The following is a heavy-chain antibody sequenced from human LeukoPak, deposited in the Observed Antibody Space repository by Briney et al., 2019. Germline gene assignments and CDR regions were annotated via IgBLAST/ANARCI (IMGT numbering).Heavy chain of an antibody. Sequence: GGSLRLSCAASGFTFSSYSMNWVRQAPGKGLEGGSYLSSSSSIIYYADFVKGRFTISRENAKNSMYLQMKSLRAEDTAVYYCVRDPGGQAGTEGEWGQGALVTVSS. J-gene: IGHJ4*02. V-gene: IGHV3-48*04. CDR3: VRDPGGQAGTEGE. D-gene: IGHD1-1*01. CDR1: GFTFSSYS. CDR2: LSSSSSII.